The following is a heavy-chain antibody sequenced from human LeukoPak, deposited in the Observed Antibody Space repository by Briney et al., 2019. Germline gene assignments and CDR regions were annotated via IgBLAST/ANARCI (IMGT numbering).Heavy chain of an antibody. CDR1: GYKFTDLS. D-gene: IGHD3-3*01. CDR3: ATVGRFLEWN. J-gene: IGHJ4*02. V-gene: IGHV1-24*01. Sequence: ASVKVSCKVSGYKFTDLSIHWVRQAPGKGLEWMGGFDPEDGETIYAQKFQGRVTMTEDTSTDTAYMELSSLRSEDTAVYYCATVGRFLEWNWGQGTLVTVSS. CDR2: FDPEDGET.